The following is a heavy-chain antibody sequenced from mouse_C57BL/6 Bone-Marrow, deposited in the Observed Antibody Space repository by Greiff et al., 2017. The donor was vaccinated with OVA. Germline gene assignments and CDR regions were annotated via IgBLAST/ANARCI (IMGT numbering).Heavy chain of an antibody. CDR1: GYTFTSYW. CDR3: ARAGPHYYVSSLYYFDD. CDR2: ITPSSGYT. Sequence: VQLQQSGAELAKPGASVKLSCKASGYTFTSYWMHWVKQRPGQGLEWIGYITPSSGYTKYNQKFKDKATLTADQSSSTAYMQLSSLTYEDSAVYYCARAGPHYYVSSLYYFDDGGQGTTLTVSS. D-gene: IGHD1-1*01. J-gene: IGHJ2*01. V-gene: IGHV1-7*01.